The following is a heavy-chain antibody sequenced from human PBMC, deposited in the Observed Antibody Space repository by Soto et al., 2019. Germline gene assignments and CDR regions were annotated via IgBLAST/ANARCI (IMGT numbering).Heavy chain of an antibody. Sequence: EVLLLESGGGLVQPGGSLRLSCAASGFTFNTIDMTWVRQAPGRGLEWVSRINKSGGSRYYADSVKGRFTVSRDNSNNTLYLQMNSLRAEDTAIYFCAKGAEMPTIPFDYWGQGAQVTVSS. CDR2: INKSGGSR. V-gene: IGHV3-23*01. J-gene: IGHJ4*02. D-gene: IGHD5-12*01. CDR1: GFTFNTID. CDR3: AKGAEMPTIPFDY.